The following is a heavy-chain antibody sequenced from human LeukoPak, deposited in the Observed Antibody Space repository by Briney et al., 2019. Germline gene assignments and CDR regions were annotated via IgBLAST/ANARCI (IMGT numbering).Heavy chain of an antibody. D-gene: IGHD2-2*01. CDR1: GYTFTGYY. Sequence: ASVKVSCKASGYTFTGYYMHWVRQAPGQGLEWMGWINPNSGGTNYAQKFQGRVTMTRDTSISTAYMELSRLRSDDTAVYYCARLDVVVREDRPSRDYWGQGTLVTVSS. CDR2: INPNSGGT. V-gene: IGHV1-2*02. CDR3: ARLDVVVREDRPSRDY. J-gene: IGHJ4*02.